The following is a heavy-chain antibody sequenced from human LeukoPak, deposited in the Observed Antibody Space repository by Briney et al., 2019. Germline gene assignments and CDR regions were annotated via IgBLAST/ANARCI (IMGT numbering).Heavy chain of an antibody. CDR1: GFTFSSYS. CDR2: ISSSSSTI. J-gene: IGHJ3*02. CDR3: AKNYYYDSSGYSGCAFDI. D-gene: IGHD3-22*01. Sequence: GGSLRLSCAASGFTFSSYSMSWVRQAPGKGLEWVSYISSSSSTIYYADSVKGRFTISRDNAKNSLYLQMNSLRAEDTAVYYCAKNYYYDSSGYSGCAFDIWGQGTMVTVSS. V-gene: IGHV3-48*04.